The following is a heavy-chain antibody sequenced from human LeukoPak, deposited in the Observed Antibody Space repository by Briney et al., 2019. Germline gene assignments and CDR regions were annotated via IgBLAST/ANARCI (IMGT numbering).Heavy chain of an antibody. CDR3: ARDSPYYYDSSTTNHFDY. J-gene: IGHJ4*02. D-gene: IGHD3-22*01. V-gene: IGHV3-21*01. CDR2: ISSSSSYI. CDR1: GFTFSSYS. Sequence: PGGSLRLSCAASGFTFSSYSMNWVRQAPGKGLEWVSSISSSSSYIYYADSVKGRFTISRDNAKNSLYLQMNSLRAEDTAVYYCARDSPYYYDSSTTNHFDYWGQGTLVTVSS.